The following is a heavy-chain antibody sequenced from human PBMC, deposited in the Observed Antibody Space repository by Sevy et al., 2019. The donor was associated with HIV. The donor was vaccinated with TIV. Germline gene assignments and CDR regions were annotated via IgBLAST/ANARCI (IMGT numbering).Heavy chain of an antibody. Sequence: GRSLRLSCAASGFTFSSYAMSWFRQAPGKGLEWVSAISGSGGSTYYADSVKGRFTISRDNSKNTLYLQMNSLRAEDTAVYYCATSPTLFTIFDYWGQGTTVTVSS. D-gene: IGHD3-10*01. CDR2: ISGSGGST. CDR3: ATSPTLFTIFDY. V-gene: IGHV3-23*01. J-gene: IGHJ4*02. CDR1: GFTFSSYA.